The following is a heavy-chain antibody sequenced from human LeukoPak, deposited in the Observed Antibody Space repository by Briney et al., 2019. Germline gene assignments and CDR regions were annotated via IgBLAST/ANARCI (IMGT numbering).Heavy chain of an antibody. D-gene: IGHD2-15*01. Sequence: ASVKVSCKASGYTFTGYYMHWVRQAPGQGLEWVGWISAYNGNTIYAQKVKGRVTMTTDTSTSTAYMELRSLKSDDTAVYYCARASYCSGGSCYSDYWGQGTLVTVSS. CDR1: GYTFTGYY. CDR3: ARASYCSGGSCYSDY. CDR2: ISAYNGNT. V-gene: IGHV1-18*04. J-gene: IGHJ4*02.